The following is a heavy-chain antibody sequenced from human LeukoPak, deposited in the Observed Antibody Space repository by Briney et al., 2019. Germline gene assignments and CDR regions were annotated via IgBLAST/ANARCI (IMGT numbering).Heavy chain of an antibody. V-gene: IGHV1-69*04. Sequence: ASVKVSCKASGGTFSSYAISWVRQAPGQGLEWMGRIIPILGIANYAQKFQGRVTITADKSTSTAYTELSSLRSEDTAVYYCARATYYYDSSGYYFDYWGQGTLVTVSS. CDR1: GGTFSSYA. CDR3: ARATYYYDSSGYYFDY. J-gene: IGHJ4*02. CDR2: IIPILGIA. D-gene: IGHD3-22*01.